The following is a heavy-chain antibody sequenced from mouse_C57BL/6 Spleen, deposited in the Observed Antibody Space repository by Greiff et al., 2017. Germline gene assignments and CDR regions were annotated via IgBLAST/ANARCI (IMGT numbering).Heavy chain of an antibody. Sequence: QVQLQQPGAELVKPGASVKLSCKASGYTFTSYWMHWVKQRPGRGLEWIGRIDPNSGGTKYNEKFKSKATLTVDKPSSTAYMQLSSLKSEDSAVYYCAREESYYGYYWGQGTTLTVSS. D-gene: IGHD1-2*01. J-gene: IGHJ2*01. CDR1: GYTFTSYW. CDR3: AREESYYGYY. CDR2: IDPNSGGT. V-gene: IGHV1-72*01.